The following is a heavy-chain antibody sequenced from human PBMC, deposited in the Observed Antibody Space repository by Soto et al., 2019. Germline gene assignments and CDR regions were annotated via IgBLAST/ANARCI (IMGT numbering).Heavy chain of an antibody. CDR2: IYTSGST. CDR1: GGSISSYY. CDR3: ARDGCSSTSCYENYGMDV. D-gene: IGHD2-2*01. Sequence: QVQLQESGPGLVKPSETLSLTCTVSGGSISSYYWSWIRQPAGKGLEWIGRIYTSGSTNYNPSLKSRVTMSVDTSKNQFSLKLSSVTAADTAVYYCARDGCSSTSCYENYGMDVWGQGTTVTVSS. J-gene: IGHJ6*02. V-gene: IGHV4-4*07.